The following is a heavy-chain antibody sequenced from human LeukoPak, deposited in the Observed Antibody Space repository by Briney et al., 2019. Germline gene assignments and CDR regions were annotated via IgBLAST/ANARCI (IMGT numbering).Heavy chain of an antibody. V-gene: IGHV1-2*04. Sequence: ASVKVSCKASGYTFTGYYMHWVRQAPGQGLEWMGWINPNSGGANYAQKFQGWVTMTRDTSISTAYMELSRLRSDDTAVYYCARSDWSADFDYWGQGTLVTVSS. CDR1: GYTFTGYY. D-gene: IGHD2-21*01. J-gene: IGHJ4*02. CDR3: ARSDWSADFDY. CDR2: INPNSGGA.